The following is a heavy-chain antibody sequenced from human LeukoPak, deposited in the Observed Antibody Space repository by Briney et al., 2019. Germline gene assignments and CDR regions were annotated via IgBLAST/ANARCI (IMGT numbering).Heavy chain of an antibody. D-gene: IGHD2-15*01. CDR3: ARRSWTYSDFDY. CDR1: GYTFSSFG. Sequence: GDSVKVSCKASGYTFSSFGISWVRQAPGQGLEWMGGISTDKSNTNHAQKFQGRVTMTTDTSTSTAYMELRSLRSDDTAVYYCARRSWTYSDFDYWGQGTLVTVSS. V-gene: IGHV1-18*01. CDR2: ISTDKSNT. J-gene: IGHJ4*02.